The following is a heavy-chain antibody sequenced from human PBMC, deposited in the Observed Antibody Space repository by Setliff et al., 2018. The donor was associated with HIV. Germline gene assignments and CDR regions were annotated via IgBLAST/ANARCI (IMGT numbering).Heavy chain of an antibody. V-gene: IGHV4-39*06. Sequence: SETLSLTCTVSGGSISSNSYYWGWIRQPPGKGLEWIGSIYHSGRTYYNPSLKSRVTISVDTSKNQFALKLTSVTAADTAVYYCARDQPQDYDSLTGYYTGRYFDYWGRGTLVTVSS. D-gene: IGHD3-9*01. CDR3: ARDQPQDYDSLTGYYTGRYFDY. CDR2: IYHSGRT. J-gene: IGHJ4*02. CDR1: GGSISSNSYY.